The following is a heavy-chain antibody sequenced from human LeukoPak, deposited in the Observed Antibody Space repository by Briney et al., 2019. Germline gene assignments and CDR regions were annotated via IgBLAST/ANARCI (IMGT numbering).Heavy chain of an antibody. D-gene: IGHD2-8*02. CDR2: ISYDGSNK. Sequence: GRSLRLSCAASGFTFSSYAMHWVRQAPGKGLEWVAVISYDGSNKYYADSVKGRFTISRDNSKNTLYLQMYSLRAEDTAVYYCARATGHNFDYWGQGTLVTVSS. CDR3: ARATGHNFDY. CDR1: GFTFSSYA. J-gene: IGHJ4*02. V-gene: IGHV3-30*04.